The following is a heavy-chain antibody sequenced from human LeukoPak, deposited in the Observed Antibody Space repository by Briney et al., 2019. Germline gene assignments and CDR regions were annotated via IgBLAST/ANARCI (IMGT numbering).Heavy chain of an antibody. J-gene: IGHJ3*02. D-gene: IGHD3-10*01. Sequence: GGSRRLSCAASGFAFSSYDMHWVRQATGKGLEWVSAIGTAGDTYYPGSVKGRFTISRENAKNSLYLQMNSLRAGDTAVYYCARAYRGYYGSGSYYNDAFDIWGQGTMVTVSS. V-gene: IGHV3-13*04. CDR1: GFAFSSYD. CDR3: ARAYRGYYGSGSYYNDAFDI. CDR2: IGTAGDT.